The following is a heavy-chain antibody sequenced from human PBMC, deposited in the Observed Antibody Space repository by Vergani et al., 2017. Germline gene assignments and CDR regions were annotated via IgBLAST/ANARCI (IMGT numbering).Heavy chain of an antibody. D-gene: IGHD5-18*01. Sequence: QVQLQESGPGLVKPSETLSLPCTVSGGPISSYYWSWIRQPPGKGLEWIGYIYYSGSTNYNPSLKSRVTISVDTSKNQFSLKLRAVTAADTAVYYCAGGKLPFHNTAIDYWGQGTLVTVSS. CDR3: AGGKLPFHNTAIDY. J-gene: IGHJ4*02. CDR1: GGPISSYY. CDR2: IYYSGST. V-gene: IGHV4-59*01.